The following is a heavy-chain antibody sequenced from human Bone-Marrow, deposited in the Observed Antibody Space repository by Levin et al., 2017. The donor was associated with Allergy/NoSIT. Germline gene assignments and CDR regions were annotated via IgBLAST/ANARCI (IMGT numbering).Heavy chain of an antibody. CDR1: GFTVSIAE. Sequence: PGGSLRLSCAVSGFTVSIAEMHWVRQTPGRGLEWLSYISVSGTSIFYADSVKGRFTISRDDAKNSLYLQMNDLRLEDTAIYYCARGGRGAQDFWGRGTQVTVSS. D-gene: IGHD3-10*01. J-gene: IGHJ4*02. CDR2: ISVSGTSI. V-gene: IGHV3-48*03. CDR3: ARGGRGAQDF.